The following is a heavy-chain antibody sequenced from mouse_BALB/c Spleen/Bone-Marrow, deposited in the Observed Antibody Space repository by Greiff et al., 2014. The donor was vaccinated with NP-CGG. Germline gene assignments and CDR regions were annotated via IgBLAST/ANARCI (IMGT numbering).Heavy chain of an antibody. D-gene: IGHD1-2*01. J-gene: IGHJ4*01. V-gene: IGHV2-9*02. CDR3: AGITTATGAMDY. Sequence: VQLQQSGPGLVAPSQSLSITCTVSGFSLTSYGVHWVRQPPGKGLEWLGVIWADGSTNYNSALMSRLSIRKDNSKSQVFLKMNSLQTDDTAMYYCAGITTATGAMDYWGQGTSVTVSS. CDR1: GFSLTSYG. CDR2: IWADGST.